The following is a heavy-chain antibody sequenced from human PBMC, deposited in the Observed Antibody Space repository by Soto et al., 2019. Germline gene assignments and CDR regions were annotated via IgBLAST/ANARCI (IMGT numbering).Heavy chain of an antibody. Sequence: SETLSLTCGVYGGSFSGYSWSWIRQPPGKGLEWIGEINHSGSTNYNPSLKSRVSISVDTSKNQFSLRLSSVTAADTAVFYCARLRMAARRFYYMDVWGKGTTVTVSS. CDR3: ARLRMAARRFYYMDV. D-gene: IGHD6-6*01. CDR2: INHSGST. CDR1: GGSFSGYS. J-gene: IGHJ6*03. V-gene: IGHV4-34*01.